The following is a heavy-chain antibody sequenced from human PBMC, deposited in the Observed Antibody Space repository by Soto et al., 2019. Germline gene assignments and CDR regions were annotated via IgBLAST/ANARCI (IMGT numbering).Heavy chain of an antibody. D-gene: IGHD2-15*01. CDR1: GFTFSSYA. V-gene: IGHV3-23*01. CDR3: AKRRGAGGHFDY. CDR2: VSIGGST. J-gene: IGHJ4*02. Sequence: DVQLLESGGGLVQPAGSLRLSCAASGFTFSSYAMGWVRQGPGKGLAWVAVVSIGGSTHYADSVRGRFTISRDNSKNTLSLQMNSPTAEDTAVYFCAKRRGAGGHFDYWRQGALVTVP.